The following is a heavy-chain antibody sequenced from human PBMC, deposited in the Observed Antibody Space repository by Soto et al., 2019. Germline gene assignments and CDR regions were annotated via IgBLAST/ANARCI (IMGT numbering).Heavy chain of an antibody. D-gene: IGHD3-10*01. J-gene: IGHJ6*02. CDR1: GYSVSSNSAA. V-gene: IGHV6-1*01. CDR2: TYYRSKWYN. Sequence: SQTLSLTCAISGYSVSSNSAAWNWIRQSPSRGLEWLGRTYYRSKWYNDYAVSVKSRITINPDTSKNQFSLQLNSVTPEDTAVYYCARDFRYYGSGRWYYYYGMDVWGQGTTVTVSS. CDR3: ARDFRYYGSGRWYYYYGMDV.